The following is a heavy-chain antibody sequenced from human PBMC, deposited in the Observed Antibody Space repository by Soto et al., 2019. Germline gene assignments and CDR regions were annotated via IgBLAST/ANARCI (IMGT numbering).Heavy chain of an antibody. J-gene: IGHJ4*02. CDR3: AIDIVVVPTAIVRDY. CDR2: IIGSGGGT. D-gene: IGHD2-2*01. CDR1: GFTFSNYA. V-gene: IGHV3-23*01. Sequence: EVQLLESGGGLLQPGGSLRLSCAASGFTFSNYAMSWVRQAPGKGLGWVSAIIGSGGGTYYADSVKGRFTISRDNSKSTLYLQMNSLRAEDTAVYYCAIDIVVVPTAIVRDYWGQGTLVTVSS.